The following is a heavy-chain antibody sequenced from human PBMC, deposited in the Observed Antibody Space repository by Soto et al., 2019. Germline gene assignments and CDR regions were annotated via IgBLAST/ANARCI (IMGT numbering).Heavy chain of an antibody. D-gene: IGHD4-17*01. Sequence: QVQLVQSGAEVKKPGASVKVSCKASGYTFTGYYMHWVRQAPGQGLEWMGWINPNSGGTNYAQKFQGRVTMTRDTSISTAYMELRRLRSDDTAVYYCARARLDYGDYVFPFDYWGQGTLVTVSS. V-gene: IGHV1-2*02. CDR3: ARARLDYGDYVFPFDY. CDR1: GYTFTGYY. CDR2: INPNSGGT. J-gene: IGHJ4*02.